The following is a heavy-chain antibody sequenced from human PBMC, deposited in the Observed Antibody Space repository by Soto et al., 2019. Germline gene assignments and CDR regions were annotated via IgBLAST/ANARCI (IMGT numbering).Heavy chain of an antibody. CDR3: DRVRLYDCRGYYYPPWDF. J-gene: IGHJ4*02. CDR2: IYYSGST. Sequence: PSETLSLTCTVSGGSIGSYYWSWIRQPPGRGLEWIGYIYYSGSTNYNPSLKSRVTISVDTSKNQFSLKLSSVTAADTAVYYCDRVRLYDCRGYYYPPWDFGGQGSPV. CDR1: GGSIGSYY. D-gene: IGHD3-22*01. V-gene: IGHV4-59*08.